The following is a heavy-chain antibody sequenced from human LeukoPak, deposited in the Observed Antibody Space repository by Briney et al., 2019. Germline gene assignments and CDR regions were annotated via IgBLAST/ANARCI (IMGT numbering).Heavy chain of an antibody. J-gene: IGHJ4*02. CDR3: AKSTALRSIDY. Sequence: GGSLRLSCAASGFTFDDYAMRWVRQAPGKGLEWVSGISWNSGSMDYADSVKGRFTISRDNSKNTLYLQMNSLRAEDTAVYYCAKSTALRSIDYWGQGTLVTVSS. CDR2: ISWNSGSM. V-gene: IGHV3-23*01. D-gene: IGHD2-21*02. CDR1: GFTFDDYA.